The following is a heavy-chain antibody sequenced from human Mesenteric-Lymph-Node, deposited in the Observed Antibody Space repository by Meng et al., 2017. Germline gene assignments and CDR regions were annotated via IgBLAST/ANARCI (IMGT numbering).Heavy chain of an antibody. CDR3: ARAGSGWYWVDY. D-gene: IGHD6-19*01. CDR1: VFTFSSYS. CDR2: ISSSSSYI. J-gene: IGHJ4*02. V-gene: IGHV3-21*01. Sequence: VVLVEAGGGLVKPGGSLSLSCAASVFTFSSYSMNWVRQAPGKGLEWVSAISSSSSYIYYADSVKGRFTISRDNAKNSLYLQMNSLRAEDTAVYYCARAGSGWYWVDYWGQGTLVTVSS.